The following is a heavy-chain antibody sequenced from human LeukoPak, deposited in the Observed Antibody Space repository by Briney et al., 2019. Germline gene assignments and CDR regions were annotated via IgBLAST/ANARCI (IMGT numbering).Heavy chain of an antibody. J-gene: IGHJ4*02. V-gene: IGHV3-74*01. CDR1: GFTLSNYW. CDR2: INSDGTTT. Sequence: PGGSLRLSCAASGFTLSNYWMHWVRQAPGKGLVWVSRINSDGTTTTYADSVKGRFTISRDNAKNSLYLQMNSLRAEDTAVYYCARVGLDYWGQGTLVTVSS. CDR3: ARVGLDY.